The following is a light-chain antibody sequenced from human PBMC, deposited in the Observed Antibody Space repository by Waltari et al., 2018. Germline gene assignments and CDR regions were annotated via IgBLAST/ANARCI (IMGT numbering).Light chain of an antibody. V-gene: IGKV1-9*01. CDR1: QGISSY. CDR3: QQVNSYPFT. Sequence: TCRAGQGISSYLAWYQQKPGKAPKLRIYAGSTLLNGVPSRFSGGGFGTDFTLTISSLQPEDFATYYCQQVNSYPFTFGPGTTVDIK. CDR2: AGS. J-gene: IGKJ3*01.